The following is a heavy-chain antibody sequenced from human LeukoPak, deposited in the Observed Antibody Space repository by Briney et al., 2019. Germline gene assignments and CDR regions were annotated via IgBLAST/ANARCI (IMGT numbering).Heavy chain of an antibody. V-gene: IGHV1-8*01. CDR3: AFTYYYDSSGYRGRFDY. Sequence: GASVKVSCKASGYTFTSYDINWVRQATGQGLEWMGWMNPNSGNTGYAQKFQGRVTMTRNTSISTAYMELSSLRSEDTAVYYCAFTYYYDSSGYRGRFDYWGQGTLVTVSS. CDR1: GYTFTSYD. CDR2: MNPNSGNT. J-gene: IGHJ4*02. D-gene: IGHD3-22*01.